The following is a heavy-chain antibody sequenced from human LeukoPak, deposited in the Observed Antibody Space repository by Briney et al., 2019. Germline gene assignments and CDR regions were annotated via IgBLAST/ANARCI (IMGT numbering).Heavy chain of an antibody. V-gene: IGHV3-23*01. CDR2: ISSSGGST. J-gene: IGHJ5*02. CDR1: GFTFSSYA. CDR3: AKDPASSGWNSGWFDP. D-gene: IGHD6-25*01. Sequence: GGSLRLSCAPSGFTFSSYAMSWVRQAPGKGLEWVSAISSSGGSTYYGDSVKGRFTISRDNSMNTLYLQMNSLRAEDTAVYYCAKDPASSGWNSGWFDPWGQGTLVTVSS.